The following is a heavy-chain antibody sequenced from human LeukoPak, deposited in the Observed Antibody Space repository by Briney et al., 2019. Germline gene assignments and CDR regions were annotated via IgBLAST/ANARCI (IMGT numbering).Heavy chain of an antibody. Sequence: GGSLRLSCAASGFTFSSYAMSWVRQAPGEGLEWVSAISGSGISTYSAASVKGRFTISRDNSKNTLYLQMNSLRAEDTAVYYCAKGFNQYDFYYGMDVWGQGTTVTVSS. CDR1: GFTFSSYA. J-gene: IGHJ6*02. V-gene: IGHV3-23*01. D-gene: IGHD3-3*01. CDR2: ISGSGIST. CDR3: AKGFNQYDFYYGMDV.